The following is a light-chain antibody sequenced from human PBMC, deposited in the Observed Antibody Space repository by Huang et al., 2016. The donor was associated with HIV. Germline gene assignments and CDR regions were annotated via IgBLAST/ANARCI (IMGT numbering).Light chain of an antibody. Sequence: ETVMTQSPVTLSVSPGDRASLSCRSSQLVSSHLAWYQQKPGQAPWLLIYAASTRATGVPARFSGSGAGTEFTLTISTLQSEDSAVYYCQQYNDFRSTFGPGTRVEIK. CDR3: QQYNDFRST. CDR2: AAS. CDR1: QLVSSH. J-gene: IGKJ3*01. V-gene: IGKV3-15*01.